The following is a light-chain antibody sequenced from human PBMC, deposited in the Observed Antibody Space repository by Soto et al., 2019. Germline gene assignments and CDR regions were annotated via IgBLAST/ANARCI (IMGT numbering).Light chain of an antibody. CDR2: GAS. CDR3: QQSYSTSPIT. CDR1: QSVSSN. V-gene: IGKV3-15*01. J-gene: IGKJ5*01. Sequence: EIVMTQSPSTLSVSPGERATLSCRASQSVSSNLAWYQQKPGQAPSLLIYGASTRATGIPARLSGSGSGTDFTLTISSLQPEDFATYYCQQSYSTSPITFGQGTRLEIK.